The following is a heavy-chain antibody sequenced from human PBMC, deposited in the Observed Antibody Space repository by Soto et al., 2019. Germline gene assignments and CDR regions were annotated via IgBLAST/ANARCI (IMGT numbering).Heavy chain of an antibody. CDR2: VNWDGDST. CDR3: AKGATVTTHYQYYGMDV. CDR1: GFTFDDFA. Sequence: PGGSLRLSCAASGFTFDDFAMCWVRQVPAKGLAWISVVNWDGDSTIYAGSVKGRFIISRDNNKNYVYLQMNSLRSEDSAMYYCAKGATVTTHYQYYGMDVWGQGTTVTVSS. V-gene: IGHV3-43D*03. D-gene: IGHD4-17*01. J-gene: IGHJ6*02.